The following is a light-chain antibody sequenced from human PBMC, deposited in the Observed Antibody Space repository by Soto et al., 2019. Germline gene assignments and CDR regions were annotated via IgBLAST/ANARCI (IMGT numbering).Light chain of an antibody. CDR1: QSVSATF. Sequence: EIVLTQSPGTLYLSPGERATLSCRASQSVSATFLAWYQQKPGQAPRLLIYAASDRATGIPDRFSGSGSGTDFTLTVSRLEPEDFAVYFCQQYDTSPWTFGQGTKVDIK. CDR2: AAS. CDR3: QQYDTSPWT. V-gene: IGKV3-20*01. J-gene: IGKJ1*01.